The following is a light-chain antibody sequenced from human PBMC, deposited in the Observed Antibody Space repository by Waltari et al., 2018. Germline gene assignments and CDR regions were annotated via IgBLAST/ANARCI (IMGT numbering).Light chain of an antibody. CDR2: GAS. CDR1: QSVSRT. V-gene: IGKV3-20*01. Sequence: SCRASQSVSRTLAWYQQRPGQAPRLLIYGASSRATDIPDRFSGGGSGTDFSLTISRLEPEDFAVYYCQHYVRLPATFGQGTKVEIK. J-gene: IGKJ1*01. CDR3: QHYVRLPAT.